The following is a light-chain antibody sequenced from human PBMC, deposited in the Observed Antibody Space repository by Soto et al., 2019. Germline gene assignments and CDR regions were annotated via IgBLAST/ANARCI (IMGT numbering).Light chain of an antibody. CDR2: DAS. Sequence: EIVLTQSPATLSLSPGERATLSCRASQSVSSYLAWYQQKPGQAPRLLNYDASNRATGIPARFSGSGSGTDFTLTISSLEPEDFAGYYCQQRNNWPWTFGQGTKVEIK. V-gene: IGKV3-11*01. CDR3: QQRNNWPWT. J-gene: IGKJ1*01. CDR1: QSVSSY.